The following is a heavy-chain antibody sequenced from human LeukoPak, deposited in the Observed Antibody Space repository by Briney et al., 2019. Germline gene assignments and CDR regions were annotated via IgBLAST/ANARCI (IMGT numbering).Heavy chain of an antibody. CDR2: IYYSGST. D-gene: IGHD3-16*02. V-gene: IGHV4-30-4*01. J-gene: IGHJ6*02. Sequence: SETLSLTCTVSGGSISSGDYYWSWIRQPPGKGLEWIGYIYYSGSTYYNPSLKSRVTISVGTSKNQFSLKLSSVTAADTAVYYCARGKLSPSPFFDYYYYGMDVWGQGTTVTVSS. CDR1: GGSISSGDYY. CDR3: ARGKLSPSPFFDYYYYGMDV.